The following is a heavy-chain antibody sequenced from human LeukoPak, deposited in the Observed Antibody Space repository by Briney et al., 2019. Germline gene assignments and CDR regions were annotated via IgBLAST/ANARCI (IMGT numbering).Heavy chain of an antibody. V-gene: IGHV1-69*05. J-gene: IGHJ6*03. D-gene: IGHD3-22*01. CDR3: ARAPHYYDSSGYPYYYYMDV. CDR2: IIPIFGTA. CDR1: GGTFSSYA. Sequence: ASVKVSCKASGGTFSSYAISWVRQAPGQGLEWMGGIIPIFGTANYVQKFQGRVTITTDESTSTAYMELSSLRSEDTAVYYCARAPHYYDSSGYPYYYYMDVWGKGTTVTVSS.